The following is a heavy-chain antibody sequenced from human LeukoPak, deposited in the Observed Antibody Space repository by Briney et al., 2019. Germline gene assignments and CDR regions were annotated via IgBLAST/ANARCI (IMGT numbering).Heavy chain of an antibody. CDR2: ISRSGDTI. D-gene: IGHD3-22*01. J-gene: IGHJ4*02. V-gene: IGHV3-48*03. CDR1: GFTFSRYE. Sequence: GGSLRLSCAASGFTFSRYEMNWVRQAPGKGLEWVSYISRSGDTIYFADSVKGRFTISRDSSKNTLYLQMNSLRAEDTAVYYCAKTSDYYFSFDYWGQGTLVTVSS. CDR3: AKTSDYYFSFDY.